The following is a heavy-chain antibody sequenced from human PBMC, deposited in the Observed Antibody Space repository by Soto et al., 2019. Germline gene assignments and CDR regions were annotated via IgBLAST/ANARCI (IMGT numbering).Heavy chain of an antibody. CDR3: ARGRASGSYYLLDY. CDR1: GYTFTRYT. D-gene: IGHD3-10*01. Sequence: ASVKVSCKASGYTFTRYTMNWVRQAPGQRLEWMGWINPDNGNTKSSQKFQDRVIITRDTSASTAYMDLSSLRSEDTAVYYCARGRASGSYYLLDYWGQGTLVTVSS. J-gene: IGHJ4*02. V-gene: IGHV1-3*01. CDR2: INPDNGNT.